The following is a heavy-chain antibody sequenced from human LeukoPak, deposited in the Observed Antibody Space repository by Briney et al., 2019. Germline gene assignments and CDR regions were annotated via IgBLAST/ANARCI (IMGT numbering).Heavy chain of an antibody. J-gene: IGHJ4*02. Sequence: GGSLRLSCTASGFTFNTYALHWVRQAPGKGLEYVSAISTDGGSTYYGNSVGGRFTISRDNSKNTLYLQMGSLRVEDMAVYYCARALGWASSGPIDYWGQGTLVSVSS. D-gene: IGHD3-22*01. V-gene: IGHV3-64*01. CDR2: ISTDGGST. CDR1: GFTFNTYA. CDR3: ARALGWASSGPIDY.